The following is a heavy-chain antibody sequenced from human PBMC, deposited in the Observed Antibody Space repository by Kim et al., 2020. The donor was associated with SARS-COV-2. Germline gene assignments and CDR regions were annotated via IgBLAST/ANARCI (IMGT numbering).Heavy chain of an antibody. Sequence: SETLSLTCTVSGGSISSYYWSWIRQPPGKGLEWIGYIYYSGSTNYNPSLKSRVTISVDTSKNQFSLKLSSVTAADTAVYYCARDSSGYYYYYYGMDVWGQGTTVTVSS. V-gene: IGHV4-59*13. J-gene: IGHJ6*02. CDR3: ARDSSGYYYYYYGMDV. CDR1: GGSISSYY. D-gene: IGHD3-22*01. CDR2: IYYSGST.